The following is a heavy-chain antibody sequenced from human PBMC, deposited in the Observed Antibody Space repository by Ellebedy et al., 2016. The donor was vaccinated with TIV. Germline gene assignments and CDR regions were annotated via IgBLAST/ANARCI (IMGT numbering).Heavy chain of an antibody. Sequence: DSVKGRFTISRDNANNSLYLQMNSLRAEDTAVYYFARVEYSGYEIYYYYGMDVWGQGTTVTVSS. D-gene: IGHD5-12*01. J-gene: IGHJ6*02. CDR3: ARVEYSGYEIYYYYGMDV. V-gene: IGHV3-7*01.